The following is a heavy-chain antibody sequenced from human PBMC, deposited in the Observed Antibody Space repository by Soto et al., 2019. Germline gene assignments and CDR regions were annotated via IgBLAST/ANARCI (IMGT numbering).Heavy chain of an antibody. V-gene: IGHV3-43*01. CDR2: IGRDAINT. CDR3: AKKRPDSPLTAFDA. Sequence: EVQLVESGGVVVQPGGSLRLSCAASGFTFDDFSMHWVRQAPGKGLEWVSLIGRDAINTYYADFVKGRFTISRDNIKNFINLQMNGMTNEDTAFYYCAKKRPDSPLTAFDAWGPGTLV. D-gene: IGHD3-9*01. J-gene: IGHJ4*02. CDR1: GFTFDDFS.